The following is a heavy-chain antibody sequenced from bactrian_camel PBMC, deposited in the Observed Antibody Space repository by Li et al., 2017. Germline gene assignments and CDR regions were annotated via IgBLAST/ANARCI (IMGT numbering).Heavy chain of an antibody. J-gene: IGHJ6*01. D-gene: IGHD2*01. V-gene: IGHV3S53*01. CDR1: GNTYT. CDR2: LASDGST. CDR3: AAATDLICARGPAAVNDWVIRRLGY. Sequence: VQLVESGGGSVQAGGSLKLSCAASGNTYTMGWFRQTPGRKEREGVVALASDGSTWYADSVKGRFTISKDDLKDTLYLQMNSLTPEDTAMYYCAAATDLICARGPAAVNDWVIRRLGYWGQGTQVTVS.